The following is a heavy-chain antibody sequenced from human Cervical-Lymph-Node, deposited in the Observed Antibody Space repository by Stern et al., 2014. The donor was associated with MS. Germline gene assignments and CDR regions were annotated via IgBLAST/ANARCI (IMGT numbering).Heavy chain of an antibody. CDR3: ARDQRGITIFGVVTDYYYLGMDV. CDR1: GYIFTGYY. CDR2: INPNTGGT. Sequence: QVQLVQSGAEVKKPGASVKVSCKTSGYIFTGYYIHWVRQAPGQGLEWMAWINPNTGGTKYAQKFQGRITMSRDTSISTAYVELSSLTSDDTALYYCARDQRGITIFGVVTDYYYLGMDVWGQGTTVTVSS. J-gene: IGHJ6*02. D-gene: IGHD3-3*01. V-gene: IGHV1-2*02.